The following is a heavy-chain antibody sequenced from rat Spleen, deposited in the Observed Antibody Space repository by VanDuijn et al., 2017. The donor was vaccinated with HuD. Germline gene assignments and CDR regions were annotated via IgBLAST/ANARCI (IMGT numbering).Heavy chain of an antibody. CDR3: ARLSNSGYALFAN. Sequence: EVQLMESGGGLVQPGRSLKLSCVASGFTFNNYWMTWIRQAPGKGLEWVASITNTGSNTYYGDSVKGRFTISRDHAKSTLYLQMNSLRSEDTATYYCARLSNSGYALFANWGQGVMVTVSS. D-gene: IGHD4-3*01. CDR1: GFTFNNYW. CDR2: ITNTGSNT. V-gene: IGHV5-31*01. J-gene: IGHJ2*01.